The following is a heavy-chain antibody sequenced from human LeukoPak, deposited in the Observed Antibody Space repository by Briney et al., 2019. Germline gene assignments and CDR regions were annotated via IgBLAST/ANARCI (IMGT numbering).Heavy chain of an antibody. CDR3: AKDPRSSYYDSSGYCDY. CDR2: IRYYGSNK. J-gene: IGHJ4*02. CDR1: GFIFSNNG. V-gene: IGHV3-30*02. D-gene: IGHD3-22*01. Sequence: GGSLRLSCAASGFIFSNNGMHWVRQAPGKGLEWVAFIRYYGSNKYYADSVKGRFTISRDNSKNTLYLQMNSLRAEDSAVYYCAKDPRSSYYDSSGYCDYWGQGTLVTVSS.